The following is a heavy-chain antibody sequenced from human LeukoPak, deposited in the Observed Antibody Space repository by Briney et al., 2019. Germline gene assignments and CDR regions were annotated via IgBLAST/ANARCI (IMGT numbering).Heavy chain of an antibody. Sequence: PGRSLRLSCAASGFTFSSYAMHWVRQAPGKGLEWVAVISYDGSNKYYADSVKGRFTISRDNSKNTLYLQMNSLRAEDTAVYYCAKEDIVATIFLGYFDYWGQGTLVTVSS. CDR3: AKEDIVATIFLGYFDY. V-gene: IGHV3-30-3*01. CDR2: ISYDGSNK. CDR1: GFTFSSYA. J-gene: IGHJ4*02. D-gene: IGHD5-12*01.